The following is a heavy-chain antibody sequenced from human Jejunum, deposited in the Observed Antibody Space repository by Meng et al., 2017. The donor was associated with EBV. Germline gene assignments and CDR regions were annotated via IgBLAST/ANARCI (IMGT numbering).Heavy chain of an antibody. CDR1: GGSISDNDW. V-gene: IGHV4-4*02. D-gene: IGHD3-22*01. Sequence: QVRLKESGPRLGKPSGTLSLTCVVSGGSISDNDWWSWVRQPPGKGLEWLGEIYHGGGTNYNPSLESRVTISVDKSKNQFSLKLNSVTVADTAVYYCAGNGYYALEYWGPGILVTVSS. CDR2: IYHGGGT. J-gene: IGHJ4*02. CDR3: AGNGYYALEY.